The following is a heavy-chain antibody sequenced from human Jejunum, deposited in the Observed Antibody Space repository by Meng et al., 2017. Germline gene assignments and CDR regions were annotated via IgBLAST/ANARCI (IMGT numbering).Heavy chain of an antibody. CDR2: ISTSSNFI. CDR1: GFIFCDFE. V-gene: IGHV3-48*03. Sequence: GESLKIFFSASGFIFCDFELNWVRQTPGKGVEWIFYISTSSNFIFYADSVKGRFTISRDNAKNSLYLQMNSLRPEDTALYYCARDGFNLRDDYNKGYHFDYWGQGTLVTVSS. CDR3: ARDGFNLRDDYNKGYHFDY. J-gene: IGHJ4*02. D-gene: IGHD5-24*01.